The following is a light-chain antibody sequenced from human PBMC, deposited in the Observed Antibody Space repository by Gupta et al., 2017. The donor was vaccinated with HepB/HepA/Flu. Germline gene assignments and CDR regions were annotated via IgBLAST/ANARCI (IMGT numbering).Light chain of an antibody. CDR1: SSDVGGYNY. Sequence: SALTQPASVSGSPGTSNTISCTGTSSDVGGYNYVCWYQPHPGNAPKLMIYEVTNRAAGVANRFSASKADNTASLTISAHKEEDEADYYCVSDTSSSNLVFGTGTKVTVL. V-gene: IGLV2-14*03. J-gene: IGLJ1*01. CDR3: VSDTSSSNLV. CDR2: EVT.